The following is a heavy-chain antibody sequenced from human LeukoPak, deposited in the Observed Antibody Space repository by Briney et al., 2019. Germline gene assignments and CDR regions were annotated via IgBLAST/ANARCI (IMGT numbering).Heavy chain of an antibody. CDR2: IYYSGST. CDR1: GGSISSYY. Sequence: SETLSLTCTVSGGSISSYYWSWIRQPPGKGLEWIGYIYYSGSTNYNPSLKSRVTISVDTSKNQFSLKLSSVTAADTAVYYCARGDSVDDFWSGSQYYFDYWGQGTLVTVSS. D-gene: IGHD3-3*01. J-gene: IGHJ4*02. V-gene: IGHV4-59*01. CDR3: ARGDSVDDFWSGSQYYFDY.